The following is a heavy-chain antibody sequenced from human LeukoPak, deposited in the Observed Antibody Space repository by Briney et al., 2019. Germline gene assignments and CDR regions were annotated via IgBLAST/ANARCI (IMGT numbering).Heavy chain of an antibody. CDR3: APGVRGVPRY. Sequence: SETLSLTCAVYGGSFSGYYWSWIRQPPGKGLEWIGEINHSGSTNYNPSLKSRVTISVDTSKNQFSLKLSSVTAADTAVYYCAPGVRGVPRYWGQGTLVTVSS. D-gene: IGHD3-10*01. CDR1: GGSFSGYY. J-gene: IGHJ4*02. V-gene: IGHV4-34*01. CDR2: INHSGST.